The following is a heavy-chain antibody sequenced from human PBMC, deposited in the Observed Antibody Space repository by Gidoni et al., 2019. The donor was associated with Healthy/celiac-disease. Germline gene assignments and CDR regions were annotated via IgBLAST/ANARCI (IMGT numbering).Heavy chain of an antibody. V-gene: IGHV3-74*01. D-gene: IGHD1-26*01. CDR2: INSDGSST. CDR1: GFTFSSYW. J-gene: IGHJ5*02. Sequence: EVQLVESGGGLVQPVWSLRLSCAASGFTFSSYWMHWVRQAPGKGLVWVSRINSDGSSTSYADSVKGRFTISRDNAKNTLYLQMNSLRAEDTAVYYCARDGGSYQNWFDPWGQGTLVTVSS. CDR3: ARDGGSYQNWFDP.